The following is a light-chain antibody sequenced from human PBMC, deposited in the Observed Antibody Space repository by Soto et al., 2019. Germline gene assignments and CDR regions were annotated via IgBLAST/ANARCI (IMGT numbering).Light chain of an antibody. Sequence: IVMTQSPLSLPVTPGEPASISCRSNQSLLHTNGYSYLDWYLQKPGQSPQLLIYLGSNRASGVPDRFSGSGSGTDFTLKISRVEAEDVGVYYCMQALQAWTFGQGTKVEIK. J-gene: IGKJ1*01. CDR3: MQALQAWT. CDR1: QSLLHTNGYSY. CDR2: LGS. V-gene: IGKV2-28*01.